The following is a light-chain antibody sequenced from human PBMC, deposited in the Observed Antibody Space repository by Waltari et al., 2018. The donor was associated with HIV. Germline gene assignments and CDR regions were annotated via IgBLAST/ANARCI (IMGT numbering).Light chain of an antibody. CDR1: QTISSY. Sequence: QLTQPPSSLSASVGEEVTITCRASQTISSYLNCYQQKLGKAPNLLIYAASRLQSGVPSRFSGRESGTDFTLNISSLQPEDFATYYCQQSYSTPYTFGQGTKLEIK. CDR3: QQSYSTPYT. V-gene: IGKV1-39*01. J-gene: IGKJ2*01. CDR2: AAS.